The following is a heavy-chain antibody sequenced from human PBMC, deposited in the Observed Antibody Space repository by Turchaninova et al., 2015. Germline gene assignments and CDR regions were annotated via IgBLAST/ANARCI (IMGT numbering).Heavy chain of an antibody. D-gene: IGHD2-15*01. V-gene: IGHV4-39*01. CDR2: IYYSGST. Sequence: QLQLQESGPGLVKPSETLSHTCTVSGGALSRSSYDWGWIRQPPGKGLEWIGSIYYSGSTYYNPSLKSRVTISVDTSKNQFSLKLSSVTAADTAVYYCARDDYCSGGSCYVQHWGQGTLVTVSS. CDR1: GGALSRSSYD. J-gene: IGHJ1*01. CDR3: ARDDYCSGGSCYVQH.